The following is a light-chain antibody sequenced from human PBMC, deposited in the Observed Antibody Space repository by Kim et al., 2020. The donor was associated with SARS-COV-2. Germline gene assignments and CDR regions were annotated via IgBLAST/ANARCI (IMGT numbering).Light chain of an antibody. CDR2: AAS. V-gene: IGKV1-39*01. CDR1: QSISNY. Sequence: SASVGDRVTITCRASQSISNYLNWYQQEPGKAPKLLIYAASSLQSGVSSRFSGSGSGTDFTLTIGSLQPEDFATYFCQQSYKTPFSFGQGTKLEF. CDR3: QQSYKTPFS. J-gene: IGKJ2*03.